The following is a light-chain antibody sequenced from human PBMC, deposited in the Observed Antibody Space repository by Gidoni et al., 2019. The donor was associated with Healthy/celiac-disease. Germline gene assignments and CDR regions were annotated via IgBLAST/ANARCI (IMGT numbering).Light chain of an antibody. Sequence: SYVLTQPPSVSVAPGQTARITCGGNNIGSKSVHWYQQKPGQDPVLVVYADSDRPSGIPGRFSGSNSGNTATLTISRVEAGDEAYYYCQVWDSSSDHVVFGGGTKLTVL. CDR2: ADS. CDR3: QVWDSSSDHVV. V-gene: IGLV3-21*02. J-gene: IGLJ2*01. CDR1: NIGSKS.